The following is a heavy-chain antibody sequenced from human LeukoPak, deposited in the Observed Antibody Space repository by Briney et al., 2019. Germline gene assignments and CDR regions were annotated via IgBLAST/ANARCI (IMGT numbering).Heavy chain of an antibody. J-gene: IGHJ4*02. Sequence: GESLRLAWAASGFSFSSYAMTWVRQPAGKGLEWVSAISGSGHNTYYAESVKGRFTISSDNSKNTVYLQMNSLRAEDSALSYCAKWREGTMVYFDYWGQGTLVTVSS. CDR2: ISGSGHNT. V-gene: IGHV3-23*01. D-gene: IGHD3-10*01. CDR1: GFSFSSYA. CDR3: AKWREGTMVYFDY.